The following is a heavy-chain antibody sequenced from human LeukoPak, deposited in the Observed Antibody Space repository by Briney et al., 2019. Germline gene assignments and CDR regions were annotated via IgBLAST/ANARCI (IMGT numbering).Heavy chain of an antibody. Sequence: GGSLRLSCAASGFTFSSYWMHWVRQAPGKGLVWVSRINSDGSSTSYADSVKGRFTISRDNAKNTLYLQMNSLRAEDTAVYYCARGFAWIQLRGGPPPGDYWGQGTLVTVSS. CDR3: ARGFAWIQLRGGPPPGDY. CDR1: GFTFSSYW. D-gene: IGHD5-18*01. J-gene: IGHJ4*02. CDR2: INSDGSST. V-gene: IGHV3-74*01.